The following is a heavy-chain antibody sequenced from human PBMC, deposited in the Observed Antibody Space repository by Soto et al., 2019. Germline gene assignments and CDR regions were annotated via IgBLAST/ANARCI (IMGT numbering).Heavy chain of an antibody. CDR3: ARSLLDEYSSSWRSAYYGMDV. J-gene: IGHJ6*02. D-gene: IGHD6-13*01. CDR2: INPNSGGT. V-gene: IGHV1-2*02. CDR1: GFTFSAYY. Sequence: QVQLVQSGAEVKKPGASVKVSCKASGFTFSAYYIYWVRQAPGQGLDWIGWINPNSGGTNNVQKFQGRVTMTRDTSTSTVYMELSALISDDTAVYYCARSLLDEYSSSWRSAYYGMDVWGQGTTVTVSS.